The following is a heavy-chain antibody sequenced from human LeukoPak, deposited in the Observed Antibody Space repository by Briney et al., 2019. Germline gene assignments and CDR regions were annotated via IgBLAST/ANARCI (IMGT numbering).Heavy chain of an antibody. Sequence: SETLSLTCAVSGGSINSYYWSWIRHPPGQGLEWIAYIYSSGDSNYNLSFKSRVTISVDTSKNQFSLKLTSVAAADTAIYYCARQPSGTAAFDIWGQGTMVIVSS. CDR2: IYSSGDS. V-gene: IGHV4-59*08. CDR3: ARQPSGTAAFDI. D-gene: IGHD1/OR15-1a*01. CDR1: GGSINSYY. J-gene: IGHJ3*02.